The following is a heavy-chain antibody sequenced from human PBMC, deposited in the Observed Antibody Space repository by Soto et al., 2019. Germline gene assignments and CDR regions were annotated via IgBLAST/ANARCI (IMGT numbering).Heavy chain of an antibody. CDR1: GGTFSSYT. V-gene: IGHV1-69*02. J-gene: IGHJ4*02. CDR3: ATVQLERLDY. Sequence: QVQLVQSGAEVKKPGSSVKVSCKASGGTFSSYTISWVRQAPGQGLEWMGRIIPILGIANYAQKFQGRVTITADKSTSKAYMELSSLRSEDTAVYYCATVQLERLDYWGQGTLVTVSS. D-gene: IGHD1-1*01. CDR2: IIPILGIA.